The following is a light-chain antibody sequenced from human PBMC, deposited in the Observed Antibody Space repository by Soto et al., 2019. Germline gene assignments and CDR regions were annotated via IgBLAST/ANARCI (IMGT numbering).Light chain of an antibody. Sequence: TQSPSTLSASVGDRVTITCRASQIVSNNYLAWYQQKPGQAPRLLIYGASTRATGIPDRFSGSGSGTDFTLTISRLEPEDFAVYYCQQYESSIRTFGQGTKVDIK. V-gene: IGKV3-20*01. CDR2: GAS. CDR1: QIVSNNY. J-gene: IGKJ1*01. CDR3: QQYESSIRT.